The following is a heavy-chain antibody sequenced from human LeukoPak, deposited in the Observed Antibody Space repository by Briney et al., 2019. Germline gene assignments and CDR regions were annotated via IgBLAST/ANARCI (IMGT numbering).Heavy chain of an antibody. CDR2: INPNSGGT. V-gene: IGHV1-2*02. J-gene: IGHJ5*02. CDR1: GYTFTGYC. Sequence: ASVKVSCKASGYTFTGYCMHWVRQAPGQGLEWMGWINPNSGGTNYAQKFQGRVTMTRDTSISTAYMELGRLRSDDTAVYYCARVGSRIAAAYWFDPWGQGTLVTVSS. D-gene: IGHD6-13*01. CDR3: ARVGSRIAAAYWFDP.